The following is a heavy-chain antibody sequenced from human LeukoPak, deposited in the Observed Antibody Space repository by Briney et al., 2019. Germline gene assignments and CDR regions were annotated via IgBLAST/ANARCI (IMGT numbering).Heavy chain of an antibody. Sequence: SETLSLTCTVSGGSISSHYWSWIRQPPGKGLEWIGYIYYSGSTNYNPSLKSRVTISVDTSKNQFSLKLSSVTAADTAVYYCARWALGIIDYWGQGTLVTVSS. V-gene: IGHV4-59*11. CDR3: ARWALGIIDY. CDR1: GGSISSHY. CDR2: IYYSGST. D-gene: IGHD7-27*01. J-gene: IGHJ4*02.